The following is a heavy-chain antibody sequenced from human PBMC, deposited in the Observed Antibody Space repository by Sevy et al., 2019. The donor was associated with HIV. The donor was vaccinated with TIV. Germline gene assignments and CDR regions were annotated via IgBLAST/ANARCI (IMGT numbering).Heavy chain of an antibody. CDR1: GFTFSSYA. D-gene: IGHD6-6*01. CDR2: ISYDGSNK. J-gene: IGHJ4*02. CDR3: AREGGEIAARPDQLPFDY. Sequence: GGSLRLSCAASGFTFSSYAMHWVRQAQGKGLEWVAVISYDGSNKYYADSVKGRFTISRDNSKNTLYLQMNSLRAEDTAVYYCAREGGEIAARPDQLPFDYWGQGTLVTVSS. V-gene: IGHV3-30-3*01.